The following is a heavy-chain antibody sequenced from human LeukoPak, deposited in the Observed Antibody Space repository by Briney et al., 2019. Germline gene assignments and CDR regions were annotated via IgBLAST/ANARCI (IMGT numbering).Heavy chain of an antibody. CDR3: ARVNPPYCYYGMDV. CDR1: GGSFSGYY. CDR2: INRSGST. V-gene: IGHV4-34*01. Sequence: SETLSLTCAVYGGSFSGYYWSWIRQPPGKGLEWIGEINRSGSTNYNPSLKSRVTISVDTSKNQFSLKLSSVTAADTAVYYCARVNPPYCYYGMDVWGQGTTVTVSS. J-gene: IGHJ6*02.